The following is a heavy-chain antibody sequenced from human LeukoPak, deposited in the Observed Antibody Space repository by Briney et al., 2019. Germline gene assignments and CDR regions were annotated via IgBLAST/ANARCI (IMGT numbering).Heavy chain of an antibody. J-gene: IGHJ4*02. CDR3: AGLVGRYSSGLYYYYFDY. CDR2: MYLSGTS. D-gene: IGHD3-22*01. V-gene: IGHV4-4*02. Sequence: SETLSLTCTVSGDSINSLDLWSWVRQPPGKGLEWIGEMYLSGTSHSNPSVKSRVTISIDKSKNQFFLNLSSVTAADTAVYYCAGLVGRYSSGLYYYYFDYWGQGTLVTVSS. CDR1: GDSINSLDL.